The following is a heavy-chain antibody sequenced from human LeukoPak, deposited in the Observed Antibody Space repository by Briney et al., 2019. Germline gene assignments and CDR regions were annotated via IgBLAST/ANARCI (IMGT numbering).Heavy chain of an antibody. D-gene: IGHD7-27*01. CDR3: VRTPPNWGFDY. J-gene: IGHJ4*02. CDR1: GYTFTGYY. CDR2: INPNSGGT. Sequence: ASVKVSCKASGYTFTGYYMHWVRQAPGQGLEWMGRINPNSGGTNYAQKFQGGVTMTRDTSISTACMELSRLRSDDTAVYYCVRTPPNWGFDYWGQGTLVTVSS. V-gene: IGHV1-2*06.